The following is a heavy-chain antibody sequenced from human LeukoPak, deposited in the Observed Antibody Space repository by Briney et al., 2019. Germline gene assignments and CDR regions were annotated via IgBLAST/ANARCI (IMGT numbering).Heavy chain of an antibody. CDR3: AREGYMEPGTFDI. V-gene: IGHV3-48*03. Sequence: PGGSLRLSCAASRFTFSSYEMNWVRQAPGKGLEWVSYISSSGSTIYYADSVKGRFTISRDNAKNSLYLQMNSLRAEDTAVYYCAREGYMEPGTFDIWGQGTMVTVSS. CDR2: ISSSGSTI. J-gene: IGHJ3*02. CDR1: RFTFSSYE. D-gene: IGHD6-13*01.